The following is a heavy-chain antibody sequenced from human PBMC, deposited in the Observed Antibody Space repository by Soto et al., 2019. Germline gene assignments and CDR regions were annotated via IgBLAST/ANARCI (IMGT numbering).Heavy chain of an antibody. CDR2: ISSSSSYI. CDR1: GFTFSSYS. J-gene: IGHJ3*02. CDR3: ARDIGDYRYDAFDI. Sequence: PGGSLRLSCAASGFTFSSYSMNWVRQAPGKGLEWVSSISSSSSYIYYADSVKGRFTISRDNAKNSLYLQMNSLRAEDTAVYYCARDIGDYRYDAFDIWGQGTMVTVSS. V-gene: IGHV3-21*01. D-gene: IGHD4-17*01.